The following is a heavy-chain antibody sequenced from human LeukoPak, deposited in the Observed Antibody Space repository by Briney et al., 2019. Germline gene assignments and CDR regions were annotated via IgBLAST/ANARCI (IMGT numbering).Heavy chain of an antibody. CDR3: ARDSWFGELLSVDDAFDI. CDR1: GGSISSGGYY. V-gene: IGHV4-31*03. J-gene: IGHJ3*02. Sequence: SETLSLTCTVSGGSISSGGYYWSWIRQHPGKGLEWIGYIYYSGSTYYNPSLKSRVTISVDTSKNQFSPKLSSVTAADTAVYYCARDSWFGELLSVDDAFDIWGQGTMVTVSS. D-gene: IGHD3-10*01. CDR2: IYYSGST.